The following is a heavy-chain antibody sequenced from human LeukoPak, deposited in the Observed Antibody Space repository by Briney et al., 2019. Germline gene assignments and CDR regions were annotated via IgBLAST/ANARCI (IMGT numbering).Heavy chain of an antibody. V-gene: IGHV3-30*02. CDR3: AKGDSN. J-gene: IGHJ4*02. CDR2: IRNDIPKDGINK. D-gene: IGHD6-13*01. Sequence: GGSLRLSCTTSGFIFSNYGMHWVRQAPRKGLEWVALIRNDIPKDGINKYYADSVRGRFTISRDNSKNTVYLQMNSLRVADTAMYYCAKGDSNWGQGTLVTVSS. CDR1: GFIFSNYG.